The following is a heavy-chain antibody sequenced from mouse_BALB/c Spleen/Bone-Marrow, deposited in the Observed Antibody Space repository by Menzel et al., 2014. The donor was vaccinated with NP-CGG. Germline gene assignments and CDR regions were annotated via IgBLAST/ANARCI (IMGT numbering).Heavy chain of an antibody. CDR1: GFTFSSYA. CDR3: AREGGTTAHYYAMDY. D-gene: IGHD1-2*01. Sequence: VQLKESGGGLVKPGGSLKLSCAASGFTFSSYAMSWVRRTPEKRLEWVASISSGGSTYYPDSVKGRFTISRDNARNILYLQMSSLRSEDTAMYYCAREGGTTAHYYAMDYWGQGTSVTVSS. V-gene: IGHV5-6-5*01. CDR2: ISSGGST. J-gene: IGHJ4*01.